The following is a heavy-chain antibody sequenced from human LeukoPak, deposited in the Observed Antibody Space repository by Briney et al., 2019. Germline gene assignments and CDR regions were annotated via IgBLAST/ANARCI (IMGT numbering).Heavy chain of an antibody. D-gene: IGHD3-22*01. CDR1: GGSFSGYY. J-gene: IGHJ4*02. CDR3: ARAVRDYYDSSGYYCFDY. V-gene: IGHV4-34*01. CDR2: INHSGST. Sequence: PSETLSLTCAVYGGSFSGYYWSWTRQPPGKGLEWIGEINHSGSTNYNPSLKSRVTISVDTSKNQFSLKLSSVTAADTAVYYCARAVRDYYDSSGYYCFDYWGQGTLVTVSS.